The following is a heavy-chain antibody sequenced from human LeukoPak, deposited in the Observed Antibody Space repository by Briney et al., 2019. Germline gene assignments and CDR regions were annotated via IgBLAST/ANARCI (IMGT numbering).Heavy chain of an antibody. J-gene: IGHJ6*02. CDR3: ARHPPGQPANSSVTSCYTGADNYHGRDV. D-gene: IGHD2-2*02. Sequence: GESLKISCKGSGYSFISYWIAWVRQMPGKGLEWMGIIYPGDSDTRYSPSFQGQVTISVDESISTAYLQWSSLKASDTAMYYCARHPPGQPANSSVTSCYTGADNYHGRDVCDQGPTVTVSS. V-gene: IGHV5-51*01. CDR2: IYPGDSDT. CDR1: GYSFISYW.